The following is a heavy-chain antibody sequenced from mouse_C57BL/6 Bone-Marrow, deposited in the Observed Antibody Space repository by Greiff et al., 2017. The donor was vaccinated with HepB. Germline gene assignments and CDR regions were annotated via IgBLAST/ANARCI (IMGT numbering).Heavy chain of an antibody. CDR3: ARRGLDGYSFDY. CDR1: GFTFSDYG. D-gene: IGHD2-3*01. Sequence: EVQLQESGGGLVQPGGSLKLSCAASGFTFSDYGMAWVRQAPRKGPEWVAFISNLAYSIYYADTVTGRFTISRENAKNTLYLEMSSLRSEDTAMYYCARRGLDGYSFDYWGQGTTLTVSS. J-gene: IGHJ2*01. CDR2: ISNLAYSI. V-gene: IGHV5-15*01.